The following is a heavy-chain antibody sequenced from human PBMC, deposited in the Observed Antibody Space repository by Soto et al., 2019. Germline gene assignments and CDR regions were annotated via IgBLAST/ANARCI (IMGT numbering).Heavy chain of an antibody. V-gene: IGHV3-7*01. CDR2: IKQDGSEK. J-gene: IGHJ5*02. D-gene: IGHD2-21*01. CDR3: ASARHIGP. CDR1: GFTFSSYW. Sequence: EVQLVESGGGLVQPGGSLRLSCAASGFTFSSYWMLWVRQAPGKGLECVSNIKQDGSEKNDVDSVKGRFTISRDNAKNSLYLQMNSLSAADTAVYYCASARHIGPSGQGTLVTVSS.